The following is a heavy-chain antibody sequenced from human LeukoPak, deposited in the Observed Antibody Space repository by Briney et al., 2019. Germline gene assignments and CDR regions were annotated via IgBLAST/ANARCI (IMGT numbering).Heavy chain of an antibody. D-gene: IGHD4-17*01. J-gene: IGHJ4*02. V-gene: IGHV3-30*18. Sequence: GGSLRLSCAASGFSFISYGMHWVRQAPGKGLEWVGVISDDGRNKKYADSVKGRFTISRDNSKDTLYLQMNSLRDEDTAVYYCAKRPSDYGDYVTYFDCWGQGTLVTVSS. CDR1: GFSFISYG. CDR3: AKRPSDYGDYVTYFDC. CDR2: ISDDGRNK.